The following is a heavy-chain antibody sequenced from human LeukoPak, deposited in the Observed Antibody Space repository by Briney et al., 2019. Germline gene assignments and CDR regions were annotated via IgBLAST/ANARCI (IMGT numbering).Heavy chain of an antibody. Sequence: SETLSLTCTVSGGSVTTYYWSWIRQPPGRGLEWIGYTHYSGSTNYNPSLKRRATMSVDTSKNQVSLKLTSVTAADTAVYYCARHGVDYFGSGSFPTPFDYWGQGTLVTVSS. J-gene: IGHJ4*02. D-gene: IGHD3-10*01. CDR3: ARHGVDYFGSGSFPTPFDY. CDR2: THYSGST. CDR1: GGSVTTYY. V-gene: IGHV4-59*08.